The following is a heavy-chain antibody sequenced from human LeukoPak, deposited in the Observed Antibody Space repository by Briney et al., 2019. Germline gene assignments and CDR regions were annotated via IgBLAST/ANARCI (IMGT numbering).Heavy chain of an antibody. D-gene: IGHD3-10*01. J-gene: IGHJ4*02. CDR1: GFTFSSHW. CDR3: ARGPPYGSRSDYFDY. V-gene: IGHV3-7*01. Sequence: PGGSLRLSCAASGFTFSSHWMTWIRQAPGEGLEWVASIKKDVGEKFYVDSVKGRFTISRDNAKNSPYLHMNSLRVEDTAVYYCARGPPYGSRSDYFDYWGQGTLVTVSS. CDR2: IKKDVGEK.